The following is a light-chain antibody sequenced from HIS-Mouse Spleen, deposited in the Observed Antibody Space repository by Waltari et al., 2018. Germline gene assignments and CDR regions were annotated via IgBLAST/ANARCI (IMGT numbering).Light chain of an antibody. CDR1: ALPKKY. Sequence: SYELTQPPSVSVSPGQTARITCSGDALPKKYAYWYQQKSGQAPVLVIYEDSKRPSGIPDRFFGSKSGNTASLTISGLQAEDEADYYCCSYAGSNNLVFGGGTKLTVL. V-gene: IGLV3-10*01. J-gene: IGLJ2*01. CDR3: CSYAGSNNLV. CDR2: EDS.